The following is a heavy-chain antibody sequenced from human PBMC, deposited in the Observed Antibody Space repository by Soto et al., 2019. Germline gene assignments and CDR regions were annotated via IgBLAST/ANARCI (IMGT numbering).Heavy chain of an antibody. CDR1: GGSISNSSYY. D-gene: IGHD5-12*01. CDR2: IYYSGTS. Sequence: QLQLQESGPGLVKPSETLSLTCTVSGGSISNSSYYWGWIRQPPGKGLEWIGHIYYSGTSYSNPSLKGRVTLSVDTSKNQFSLKLNSVTAADTAVYYCTKPQRRWLNSDYWGQGTLVTVS. J-gene: IGHJ4*02. V-gene: IGHV4-39*01. CDR3: TKPQRRWLNSDY.